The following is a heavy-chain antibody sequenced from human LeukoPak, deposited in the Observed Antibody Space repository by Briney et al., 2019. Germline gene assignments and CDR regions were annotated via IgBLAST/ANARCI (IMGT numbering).Heavy chain of an antibody. V-gene: IGHV3-48*01. J-gene: IGHJ4*02. CDR3: ASFPWDLRPT. CDR2: ITSTSDTI. D-gene: IGHD1-26*01. CDR1: GFPFSTYS. Sequence: GGSLRLSCVTSGFPFSTYSMNWVRQAPGKGLEWLSYITSTSDTIYYADSVKGRFTISRDNAKNSLYLQMNSLRAEDTAVYYCASFPWDLRPTWGQGTLVTVSS.